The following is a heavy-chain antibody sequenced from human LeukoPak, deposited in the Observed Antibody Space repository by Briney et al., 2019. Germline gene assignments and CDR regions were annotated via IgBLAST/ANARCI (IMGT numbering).Heavy chain of an antibody. CDR1: GYTFTIYV. J-gene: IGHJ4*02. V-gene: IGHV1-8*01. D-gene: IGHD6-13*01. CDR3: ARDGEAAGTTYDY. CDR2: MNHNRGNT. Sequence: GASVTVSCKASGYTFTIYVINWVRQATRQGVEWVGWMNHNRGNTGYAQNFQGRVTMTRNPSKSTVYIELRRRRSRATAVYYAARDGEAAGTTYDYWGEGTQVTVSS.